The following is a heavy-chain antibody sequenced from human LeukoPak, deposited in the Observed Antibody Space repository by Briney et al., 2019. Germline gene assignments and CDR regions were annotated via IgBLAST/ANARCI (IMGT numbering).Heavy chain of an antibody. V-gene: IGHV4-59*08. CDR1: GGSISSYY. CDR2: IYYSGSI. CDR3: ARRHLTTVVPPDWHFDL. J-gene: IGHJ2*01. Sequence: SETLSLTCTVSGGSISSYYWSWIRQPPGKGLEWIGYIYYSGSINYNPSLKSRVTISVDTSKNQFSLKLSSVTAADTAVYYCARRHLTTVVPPDWHFDLWGRGTLVTVSS. D-gene: IGHD4-23*01.